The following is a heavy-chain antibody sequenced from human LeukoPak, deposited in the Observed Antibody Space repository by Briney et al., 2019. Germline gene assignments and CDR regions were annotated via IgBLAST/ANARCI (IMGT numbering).Heavy chain of an antibody. V-gene: IGHV4-39*01. D-gene: IGHD2-15*01. CDR3: ASPYCSGGSCYPGPYYGMDV. CDR1: GGSISSSSYY. J-gene: IGHJ6*02. Sequence: SETLSLTCTVSGGSISSSSYYWGWIRQPPGKGLEWIGSIYYSGSTYYNPSLKSRVTISVDTSKNQVSLKLSSVTAADTAVYYCASPYCSGGSCYPGPYYGMDVWGQGTTVTVSS. CDR2: IYYSGST.